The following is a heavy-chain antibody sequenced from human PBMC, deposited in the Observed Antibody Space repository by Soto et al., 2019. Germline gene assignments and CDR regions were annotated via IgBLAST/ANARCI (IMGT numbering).Heavy chain of an antibody. CDR3: SRGVSAYSYL. V-gene: IGHV4-59*01. J-gene: IGHJ4*02. Sequence: PETLSLTCTVSGGAISGYYWNWIRQSPGKRLEWLGRIYFNGATNYDPALKSRATISMDTSKKQFSLRLSSVTAADTAVYYCSRGVSAYSYLWGQGVLVTVS. CDR2: IYFNGAT. CDR1: GGAISGYY. D-gene: IGHD3-16*02.